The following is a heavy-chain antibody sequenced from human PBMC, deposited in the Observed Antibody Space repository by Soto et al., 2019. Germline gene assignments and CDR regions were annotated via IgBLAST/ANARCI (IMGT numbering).Heavy chain of an antibody. CDR2: ISSSSITI. Sequence: EVQLEESGGGLVQPGGSLRLSCAVSGLTFSGYSMKWVRQAPGKGLEWVSYISSSSITIYYADSVKGRFTISRDNAKNSLYLQMNSLRAGDTAVYYCARAPRSSYYYYMDVWGKGTTVTVSS. V-gene: IGHV3-48*01. J-gene: IGHJ6*03. CDR1: GLTFSGYS. CDR3: ARAPRSSYYYYMDV.